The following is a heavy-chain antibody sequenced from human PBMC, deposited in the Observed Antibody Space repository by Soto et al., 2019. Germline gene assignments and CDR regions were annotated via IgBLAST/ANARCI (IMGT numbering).Heavy chain of an antibody. CDR1: GGSISSGGYY. Sequence: QVQLQESGPGLVKPSQTLSLTCTVSGGSISSGGYYWSWIRQHPGKGLEWIGYIYYSGSTYYNPSIKSRVTISVDTSKNQFSLKLSSVTAADTAVYYCAREGYCSSTSCYGADAFDIWGQGTMVTVSS. CDR3: AREGYCSSTSCYGADAFDI. D-gene: IGHD2-2*01. V-gene: IGHV4-31*03. CDR2: IYYSGST. J-gene: IGHJ3*02.